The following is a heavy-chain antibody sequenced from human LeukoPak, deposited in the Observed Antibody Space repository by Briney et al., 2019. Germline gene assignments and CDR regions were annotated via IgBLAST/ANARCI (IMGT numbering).Heavy chain of an antibody. V-gene: IGHV3-23*01. J-gene: IGHJ4*02. Sequence: GGSLRLSSAASGFTFSSYAMSWVRQAPGKGLESVSAISGSGGSTYYADSVKGRFTISRDNSKNTLYLQMNSQRAEDTAVYYCAKVRGGVVVVAAPLGYWGQGTLVTVSS. CDR2: ISGSGGST. CDR3: AKVRGGVVVVAAPLGY. D-gene: IGHD2-15*01. CDR1: GFTFSSYA.